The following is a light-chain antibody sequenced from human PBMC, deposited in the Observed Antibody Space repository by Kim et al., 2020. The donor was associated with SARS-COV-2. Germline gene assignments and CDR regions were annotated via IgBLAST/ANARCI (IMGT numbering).Light chain of an antibody. CDR3: GADMAVGATSCRV. J-gene: IGLJ3*02. CDR2: VGTGGIVG. V-gene: IGLV9-49*01. Sequence: QPVLTQPPSASASLGASVTLTCTLSSGYSNYKVDWYQQRPGKGPRFVMRVGTGGIVGSKGDGIPDRFSVLGSGLNRYLTIKNIQEEDESDYHCGADMAVGATSCRVFGGGTQLTVL. CDR1: SGYSNYK.